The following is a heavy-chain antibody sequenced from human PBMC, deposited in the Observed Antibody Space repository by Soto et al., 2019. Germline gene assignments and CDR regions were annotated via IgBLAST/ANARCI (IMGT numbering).Heavy chain of an antibody. CDR3: ARGGVVTNWGLPHYFDY. J-gene: IGHJ4*02. D-gene: IGHD7-27*01. CDR1: GGTFSSYA. Sequence: QVQLVQSGAEVKKPGSSVKVSCKASGGTFSSYAISWVRQAPGQGLEWMGGIIPIFGTANYAQKFQGRVTITANKSTSTAYMELSSLRSEDTAVYYCARGGVVTNWGLPHYFDYWGQGTLVTVSS. CDR2: IIPIFGTA. V-gene: IGHV1-69*06.